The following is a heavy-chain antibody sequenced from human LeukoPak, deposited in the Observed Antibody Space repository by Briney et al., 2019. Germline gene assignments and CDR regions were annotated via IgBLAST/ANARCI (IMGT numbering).Heavy chain of an antibody. CDR2: ISYDGSNK. CDR3: ASDYYDFWSGYYEGGDY. CDR1: GFTFSSYA. J-gene: IGHJ4*02. Sequence: QTGGSLRLSCAASGFTFSSYAMHWVRQAPGKGLEWVAVISYDGSNKYYADSVKGRFTISRDNSKNTLYLQMNSLRAEDTAVYYCASDYYDFWSGYYEGGDYWGQGTLVTVSS. D-gene: IGHD3-3*01. V-gene: IGHV3-30-3*01.